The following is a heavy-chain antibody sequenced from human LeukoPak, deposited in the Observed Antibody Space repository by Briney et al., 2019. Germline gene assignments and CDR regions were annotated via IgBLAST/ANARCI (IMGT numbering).Heavy chain of an antibody. CDR3: ARAAHGYLYYFDY. CDR2: IYYSGST. CDR1: GGSISSGDYY. D-gene: IGHD5-18*01. J-gene: IGHJ4*02. Sequence: SETLSLTCTVSGGSISSGDYYWSWIRQHPGKGLEWIGYIYYSGSTYYNPSLKSRVTISVDTSENQFSLKVSSVTAADTAVYYCARAAHGYLYYFDYWGQGTLVTVSS. V-gene: IGHV4-31*03.